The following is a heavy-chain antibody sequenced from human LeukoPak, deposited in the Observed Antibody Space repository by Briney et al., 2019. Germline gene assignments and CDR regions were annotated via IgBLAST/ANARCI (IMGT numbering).Heavy chain of an antibody. CDR1: GFTFSSYA. J-gene: IGHJ4*02. Sequence: GGSLRLSCAASGFTFSSYAMHWVRQAPGKGLEWVAVISYDGSNKYYADSVKDRFTISRDNSKNTLYLQMNSLRAEDTAVYYCARDGYGSGSYLDYWGQGTLVTVSS. CDR3: ARDGYGSGSYLDY. D-gene: IGHD3-10*01. V-gene: IGHV3-30-3*01. CDR2: ISYDGSNK.